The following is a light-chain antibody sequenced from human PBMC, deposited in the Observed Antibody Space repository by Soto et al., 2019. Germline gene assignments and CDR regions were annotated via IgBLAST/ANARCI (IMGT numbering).Light chain of an antibody. CDR3: SSYTSGSTPYV. CDR2: EVR. Sequence: QSALTQPASVSGSPEHSITISCTGTSSDVGGYNYVSWYQQHPGKAPKLMIYEVRNRPSGVSNRFSGSKSGNTASLTIYGLQAEDEADYYCSSYTSGSTPYVFGTGTKLTVL. J-gene: IGLJ1*01. V-gene: IGLV2-14*01. CDR1: SSDVGGYNY.